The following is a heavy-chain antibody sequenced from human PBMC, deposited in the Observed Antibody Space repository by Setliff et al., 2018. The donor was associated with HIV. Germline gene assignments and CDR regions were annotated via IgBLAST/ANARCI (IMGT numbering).Heavy chain of an antibody. CDR3: AGSSPSVVDAFDI. V-gene: IGHV4-61*09. CDR1: GGSISSDSYY. D-gene: IGHD6-6*01. J-gene: IGHJ3*02. CDR2: IYTSGST. Sequence: LSLTCTVSGGSISSDSYYWSWIRQPAGKGLEWVGHIYTSGSTYNNPSLKSRVTISLDTSKNQFSLKLSSVTAADTAVYFCAGSSPSVVDAFDIWGQGTTVTVSS.